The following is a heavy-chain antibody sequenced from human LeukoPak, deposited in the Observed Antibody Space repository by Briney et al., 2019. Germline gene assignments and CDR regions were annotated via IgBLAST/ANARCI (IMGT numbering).Heavy chain of an antibody. CDR1: GGSFSDYY. V-gene: IGHV4-34*01. J-gene: IGHJ5*02. CDR2: INHSGST. D-gene: IGHD2-21*02. CDR3: ARKVTWFDP. Sequence: SETLSLACAVYGGSFSDYYWSWIRQPPGKGLEWIGEINHSGSTNYNPSLKSRVTISVDTSKNQFSLRLSSLTAADTSVYYCARKVTWFDPWGQGTLVTVSS.